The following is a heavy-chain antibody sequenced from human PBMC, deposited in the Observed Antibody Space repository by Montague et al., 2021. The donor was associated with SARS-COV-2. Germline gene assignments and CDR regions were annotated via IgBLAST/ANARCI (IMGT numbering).Heavy chain of an antibody. V-gene: IGHV4-61*09. CDR3: ARFTVVTSSLDF. CDR2: IYTSGTT. D-gene: IGHD4-23*01. J-gene: IGHJ4*02. CDR1: GGSISSPGYY. Sequence: TLSLTCTVSGGSISSPGYYWSWIRQPAGKGLEWIGHIYTSGTTNYNPSLKSRVTISVDTSKNQFSLKLTSVTAADTAVYYCARFTVVTSSLDFWGQGTLVPVSS.